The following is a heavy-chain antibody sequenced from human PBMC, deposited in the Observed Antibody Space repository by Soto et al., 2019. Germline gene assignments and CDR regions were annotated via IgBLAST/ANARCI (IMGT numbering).Heavy chain of an antibody. D-gene: IGHD6-19*01. V-gene: IGHV1-69*13. CDR2: IIPIFGTA. CDR1: GGTFRSYA. J-gene: IGHJ4*02. CDR3: ARVHSSGWYYFDY. Sequence: ASVKVSCKASGGTFRSYAISWVRQAPGQGLEWMGGIIPIFGTANYAQKFKGRVTITADESTSTDYMEMSSLRSEDTAVYYCARVHSSGWYYFDYWGQGTLVTVSS.